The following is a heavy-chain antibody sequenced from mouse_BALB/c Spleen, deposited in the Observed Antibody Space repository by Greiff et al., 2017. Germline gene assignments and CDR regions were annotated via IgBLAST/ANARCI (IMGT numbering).Heavy chain of an antibody. Sequence: ESGPGLVKPSQSLSLTCSVTGYSITSGYYWNWIRQFPGNKLEWMGYISYDGSNNYNPSLKNRISITRDTSKNQFFLKLNSVTTEDTATYYCARDYGNYFYYYAMDYWGQGTSVTVSS. CDR1: GYSITSGYY. V-gene: IGHV3-6*02. CDR3: ARDYGNYFYYYAMDY. D-gene: IGHD2-1*01. J-gene: IGHJ4*01. CDR2: ISYDGSN.